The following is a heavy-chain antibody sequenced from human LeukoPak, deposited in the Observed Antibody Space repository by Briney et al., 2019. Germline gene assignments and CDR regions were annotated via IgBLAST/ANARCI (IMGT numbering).Heavy chain of an antibody. CDR1: GYNFLDYW. CDR3: ARRRGVSASSFDI. Sequence: PGESLKISCQGAGYNFLDYWIGWVRQMPGRGLESMGIIYPGDSDSRYSPSFRGHVTLSVDTSISTVFLQWSSLKASDTAIYYCARRRGVSASSFDIWGQGTMVTVSS. CDR2: IYPGDSDS. V-gene: IGHV5-51*01. J-gene: IGHJ3*02. D-gene: IGHD3-10*01.